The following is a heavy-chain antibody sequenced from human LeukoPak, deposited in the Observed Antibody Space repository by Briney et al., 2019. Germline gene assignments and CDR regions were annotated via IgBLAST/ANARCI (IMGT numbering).Heavy chain of an antibody. Sequence: PGGSLRLSCSASGFTFSSYTMHWVRQAPGKGLEYVSGISSNGGSTYYADSVKDRFTISRDNSKNTLYLQMRSLRVEDTAVYYCEKDPKWFDPWGQGTLVTVSS. V-gene: IGHV3-64D*06. CDR1: GFTFSSYT. CDR2: ISSNGGST. J-gene: IGHJ5*02. CDR3: EKDPKWFDP.